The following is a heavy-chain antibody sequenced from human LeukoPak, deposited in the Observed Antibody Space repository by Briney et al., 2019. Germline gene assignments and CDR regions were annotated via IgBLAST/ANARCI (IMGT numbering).Heavy chain of an antibody. CDR1: GFTFSNYW. CDR2: IKQDGSEK. Sequence: GGSLRLSCAASGFTFSNYWMSWVRQAPGKGLEWVANIKQDGSEKNYVDSVKGRFTISRDNAKNSLYLQMNILRAEDTAVYYCARDLYASGSYDFCGEGTLVTVSS. V-gene: IGHV3-7*01. CDR3: ARDLYASGSYDF. D-gene: IGHD3-10*01. J-gene: IGHJ4*02.